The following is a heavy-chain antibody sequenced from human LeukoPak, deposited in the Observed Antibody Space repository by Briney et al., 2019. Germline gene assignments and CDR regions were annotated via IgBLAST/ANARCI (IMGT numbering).Heavy chain of an antibody. CDR2: IYYSGST. CDR1: GGSISTYY. Sequence: SETLSLTCTVSGGSISTYYWSWIRQPPGKGLEWIGYIYYSGSTNYNPSLKSRVTMSVDTSKNQFSLKLSSVTAADTAVYYCAKFVEAYPGSGGNWFDPWGQGTLVTVSS. CDR3: AKFVEAYPGSGGNWFDP. J-gene: IGHJ5*02. D-gene: IGHD3-10*01. V-gene: IGHV4-59*08.